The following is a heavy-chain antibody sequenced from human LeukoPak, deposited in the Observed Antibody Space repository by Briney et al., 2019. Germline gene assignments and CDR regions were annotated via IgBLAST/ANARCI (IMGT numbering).Heavy chain of an antibody. J-gene: IGHJ4*02. Sequence: PGGSLRLSCAASGLTFSSYSMNWVRQAPGKGLEWVSSIRSSSSYIYYADSVKGRFTISRDNAKNSLYLQMNSLRAEDTAVYYCARDKDDPWGIVVVTPDYWGQGTLVTVSS. CDR2: IRSSSSYI. CDR1: GLTFSSYS. V-gene: IGHV3-21*01. D-gene: IGHD3-22*01. CDR3: ARDKDDPWGIVVVTPDY.